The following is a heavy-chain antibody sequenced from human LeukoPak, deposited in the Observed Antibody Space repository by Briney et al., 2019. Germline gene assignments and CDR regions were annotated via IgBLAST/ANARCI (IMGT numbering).Heavy chain of an antibody. J-gene: IGHJ4*02. V-gene: IGHV1-18*04. CDR2: ISANNFNT. CDR1: GYTFTGYY. Sequence: GASVKVSCKASGYTFTGYYMHWVRQAPGQGLEWMGWISANNFNTNYAERLQGRVTMTIDTSTRTAYMELRSLTSDDTAVYYCARGQYYFDSWGQGTLVSVSS. D-gene: IGHD4-11*01. CDR3: ARGQYYFDS.